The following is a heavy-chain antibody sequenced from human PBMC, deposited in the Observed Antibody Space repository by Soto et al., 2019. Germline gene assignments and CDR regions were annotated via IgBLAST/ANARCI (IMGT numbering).Heavy chain of an antibody. CDR3: AAFGIAVAGSGY. V-gene: IGHV3-23*01. Sequence: LRLSCAASGFTFSSYAMSWVRQAPGKGLEWVPAISGSGGSTYYADSVKGRFTISRDNSKNTLYLQMNSLRAEDTAVYYCAAFGIAVAGSGYWGQGTLVTVSS. D-gene: IGHD6-19*01. CDR1: GFTFSSYA. CDR2: ISGSGGST. J-gene: IGHJ4*02.